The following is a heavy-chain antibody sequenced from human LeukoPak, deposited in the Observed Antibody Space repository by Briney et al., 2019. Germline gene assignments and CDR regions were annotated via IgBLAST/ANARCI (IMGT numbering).Heavy chain of an antibody. CDR2: MFYSGGT. Sequence: SETLSLTCTVSGGSISSSGYYWGWIRQPPGRGLDWIGNMFYSGGTYYNPSLKSRVTISVDTPTNQFSLKLTSVIAADTAVYYCARVGISWPHYYFDYWGQGTLVTVSS. CDR1: GGSISSSGYY. D-gene: IGHD6-13*01. V-gene: IGHV4-39*01. J-gene: IGHJ4*02. CDR3: ARVGISWPHYYFDY.